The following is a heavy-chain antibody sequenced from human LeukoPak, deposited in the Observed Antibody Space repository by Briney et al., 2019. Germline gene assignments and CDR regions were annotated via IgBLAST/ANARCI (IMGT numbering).Heavy chain of an antibody. J-gene: IGHJ6*03. Sequence: SETLSLTCTVSGGSISSYYWSWIRQPPGKGLEWMGYIYYSGYTNYNPSLKSRVTISVDTSKNQFSLKLSSVTAADTAVYYCARSSEGRYYYDSSGYSYYYYYMDVWGKGTTVTVSS. CDR3: ARSSEGRYYYDSSGYSYYYYYMDV. CDR1: GGSISSYY. CDR2: IYYSGYT. V-gene: IGHV4-59*01. D-gene: IGHD3-22*01.